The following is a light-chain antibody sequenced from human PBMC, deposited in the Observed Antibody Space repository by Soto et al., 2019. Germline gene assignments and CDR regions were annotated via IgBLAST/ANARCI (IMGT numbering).Light chain of an antibody. J-gene: IGLJ2*01. CDR3: QTWDTGARVV. CDR1: SGHSSYA. V-gene: IGLV4-69*01. CDR2: LSSDGSH. Sequence: QLVLTQSPSASASLGASVKLTCTLSSGHSSYAIAWHQQQPEKGPRYLMKLSSDGSHSKGDGIPDRFSGSSSGAERYLTIPSLQSEDGGDYSCQTWDTGARVVFGGGTKLTVL.